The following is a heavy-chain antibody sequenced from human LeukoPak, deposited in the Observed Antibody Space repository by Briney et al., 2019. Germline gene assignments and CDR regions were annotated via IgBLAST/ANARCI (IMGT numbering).Heavy chain of an antibody. D-gene: IGHD2/OR15-2a*01. V-gene: IGHV1-2*02. CDR2: INPNSGGT. Sequence: ASVKVSCKASGYTFTSYYMHWVRQAPGQGLEWMGWINPNSGGTNYAQKFQARVTMTRDTSISTAYMELNRLRSDDTAVYYCAREKNIPDAFDIWGQGTMVTVSS. CDR3: AREKNIPDAFDI. J-gene: IGHJ3*02. CDR1: GYTFTSYY.